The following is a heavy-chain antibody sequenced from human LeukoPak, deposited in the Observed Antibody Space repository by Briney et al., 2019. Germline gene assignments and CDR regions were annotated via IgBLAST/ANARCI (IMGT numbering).Heavy chain of an antibody. CDR3: ASDGGSYPARPDGAFDI. D-gene: IGHD1-26*01. V-gene: IGHV4-39*07. CDR2: IYYSGST. J-gene: IGHJ3*02. Sequence: SETLSLTCTVSGGSISSSSYYWGWIRQPPGKGLEWIGSIYYSGSTYYNPSLKSRVTISVDTSKNQFSLKLSSVTAADTAVYYCASDGGSYPARPDGAFDIWGQGIMVTVSS. CDR1: GGSISSSSYY.